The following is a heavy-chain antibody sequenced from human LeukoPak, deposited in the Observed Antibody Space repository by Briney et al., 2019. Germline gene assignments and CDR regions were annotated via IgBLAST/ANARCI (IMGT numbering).Heavy chain of an antibody. CDR2: IWYDASDK. D-gene: IGHD1-26*01. CDR3: AKPTRGGGGSFLIDH. CDR1: GFTFSDYA. J-gene: IGHJ4*02. Sequence: GRSLRLSCATSGFTFSDYAMHWVRQAPGKGLEWVAVIWYDASDKYYGDSVKGRFTISRDNSKNTLYLEMDSLRVEDTAVYSCAKPTRGGGGSFLIDHWGQGTLVTVSS. V-gene: IGHV3-33*06.